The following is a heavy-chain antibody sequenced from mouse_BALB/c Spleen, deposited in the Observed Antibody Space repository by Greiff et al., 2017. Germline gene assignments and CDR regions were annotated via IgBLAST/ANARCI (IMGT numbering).Heavy chain of an antibody. CDR3: ARGVRGY. D-gene: IGHD2-14*01. Sequence: QVQLQQSGAELAKPGASVKMSCKASGYTFTSYWMHWVKQRPGQGLEWIGYINPSTGYTEYNQKFKDKATLTADKSSSTAYMQLSSLTSEDSAVYYCARGVRGYWGQGTTLTVSS. V-gene: IGHV1-7*01. CDR2: INPSTGYT. CDR1: GYTFTSYW. J-gene: IGHJ2*01.